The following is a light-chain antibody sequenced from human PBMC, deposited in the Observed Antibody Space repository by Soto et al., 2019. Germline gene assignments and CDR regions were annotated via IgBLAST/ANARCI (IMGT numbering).Light chain of an antibody. Sequence: DIQMTQSPSAMSASVGDRVTISCRASQDIGNHLAWFQQKPGKVPQRLIYDASSLESGVPSRFSGSGSATEFTLTISSLQPDDFATYYCQQYNNYWTFGQGTKVDIK. CDR3: QQYNNYWT. J-gene: IGKJ1*01. V-gene: IGKV1-17*03. CDR2: DAS. CDR1: QDIGNH.